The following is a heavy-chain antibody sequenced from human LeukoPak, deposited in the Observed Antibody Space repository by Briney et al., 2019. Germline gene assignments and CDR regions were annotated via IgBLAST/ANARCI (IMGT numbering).Heavy chain of an antibody. Sequence: GGSLRLSCAASGFTFSDYYMSWIRQAPGKGLEWVSYISISSSYTKYADSVKGRFTISRDNAKKSLYLQMNSPRAEDTAVYYCARSDSSGYYPNDYWGQGTLVTVSS. V-gene: IGHV3-11*06. CDR1: GFTFSDYY. J-gene: IGHJ4*02. D-gene: IGHD3-22*01. CDR3: ARSDSSGYYPNDY. CDR2: ISISSSYT.